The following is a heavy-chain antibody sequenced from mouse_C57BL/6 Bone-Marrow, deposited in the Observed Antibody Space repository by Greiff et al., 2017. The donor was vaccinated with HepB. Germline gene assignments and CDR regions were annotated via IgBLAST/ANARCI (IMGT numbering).Heavy chain of an antibody. CDR2: IHPNSGST. CDR3: ARGYYGSSSSYWYFDV. J-gene: IGHJ1*03. V-gene: IGHV1-64*01. CDR1: GYTFTSYW. Sequence: QVQLQQPGAELVKPGASVKLSCKASGYTFTSYWMHWVKQRPGQGLEWIGMIHPNSGSTNYNEKFKSKATLTVDKYSSTAYMQLSSLTSEDSAVYYCARGYYGSSSSYWYFDVWGTGTTVTVSS. D-gene: IGHD1-1*01.